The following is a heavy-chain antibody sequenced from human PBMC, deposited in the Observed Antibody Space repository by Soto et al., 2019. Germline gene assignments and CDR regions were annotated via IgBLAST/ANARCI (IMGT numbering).Heavy chain of an antibody. D-gene: IGHD2-2*01. J-gene: IGHJ3*02. CDR1: GYTLTSYG. CDR3: ARDLIVVVPAAIQYDAFDI. CDR2: ISAYNGNT. Sequence: ASVKVSCKASGYTLTSYGISWVRQAPGQGLEWMGWISAYNGNTNYAQKLQGRVTMTTDTSTSTAYMELRSLRSDDTAVYYCARDLIVVVPAAIQYDAFDIWGQGTMVTVSS. V-gene: IGHV1-18*01.